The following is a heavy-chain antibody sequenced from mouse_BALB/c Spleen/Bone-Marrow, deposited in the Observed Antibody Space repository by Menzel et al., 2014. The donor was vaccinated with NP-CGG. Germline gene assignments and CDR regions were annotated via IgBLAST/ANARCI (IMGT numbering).Heavy chain of an antibody. CDR3: ARTPIYDGYYWFFDV. J-gene: IGHJ1*01. D-gene: IGHD2-3*01. V-gene: IGHV1-14*01. Sequence: VQLQQSGPELVKPGASVKMSCKASGYTFTSYVMHWVKQKPGQGHEWIGYINPYNDGTKYNEKFKDKAALTSDKSSSTAYMELSSLTSEDSAVYYCARTPIYDGYYWFFDVWGAGTTVTVSS. CDR1: GYTFTSYV. CDR2: INPYNDGT.